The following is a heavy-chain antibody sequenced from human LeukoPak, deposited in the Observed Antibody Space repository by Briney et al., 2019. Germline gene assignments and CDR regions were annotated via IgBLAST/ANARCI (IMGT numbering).Heavy chain of an antibody. D-gene: IGHD3-22*01. CDR1: GFTFSNFW. CDR2: IKTDGGEK. J-gene: IGHJ4*02. V-gene: IGHV3-7*03. Sequence: GGSLRLSCVASGFTFSNFWMSWFRQAPGKGLEWVGNIKTDGGEKYYLDSVRGRFTISRDNAKNSLYLQMNSLRAEDTAVYYCAKDGWDYYDSSGYYSWGQGTLVTVSS. CDR3: AKDGWDYYDSSGYYS.